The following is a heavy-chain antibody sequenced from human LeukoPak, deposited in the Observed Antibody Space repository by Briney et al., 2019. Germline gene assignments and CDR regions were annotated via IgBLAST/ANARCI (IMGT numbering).Heavy chain of an antibody. CDR1: GFTFSSYG. J-gene: IGHJ6*02. V-gene: IGHV3-30*18. CDR2: ISYDGSNK. CDR3: AKRYSSSHLPWGMDV. Sequence: GRSLRLSCAAPGFTFSSYGMHWVRQAPGKGLEWVAVISYDGSNKYYADSVKGRSTISRDNSKNTLYLQMNSLRVEDTAVYHCAKRYSSSHLPWGMDVWGQGTTVTVSS. D-gene: IGHD6-13*01.